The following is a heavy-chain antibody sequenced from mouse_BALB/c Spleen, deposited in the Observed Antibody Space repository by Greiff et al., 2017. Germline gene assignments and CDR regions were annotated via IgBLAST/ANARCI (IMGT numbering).Heavy chain of an antibody. V-gene: IGHV5-6-5*01. CDR1: GFTFSSYA. CDR3: ARGLERNYFDY. CDR2: ISSGGST. J-gene: IGHJ2*01. D-gene: IGHD2-10*02. Sequence: EVKLVESGGGLVKPGGSLKLSCAASGFTFSSYAMSWVRQTPEKRLEWVASISSGGSTYYPDSVKGRFTISRDNARNILYLQMSSLRSEDTAMYYCARGLERNYFDYWGQGTTLTVSS.